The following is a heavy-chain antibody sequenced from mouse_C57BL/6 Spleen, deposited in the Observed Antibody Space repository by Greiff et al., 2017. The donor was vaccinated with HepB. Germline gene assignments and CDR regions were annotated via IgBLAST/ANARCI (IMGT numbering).Heavy chain of an antibody. CDR3: EVAYYSNYEAMDY. D-gene: IGHD2-5*01. V-gene: IGHV1-61*01. J-gene: IGHJ4*01. Sequence: VQLQQPGAELVRPGSSVKLSCKASGYTFTSYWMDWVKQRPGQGLEWIGNIYPSDSETHYNQKFKDKATLTVDKSSSTAYMQLSSLTSEDSAVYYCEVAYYSNYEAMDYWGQGTSVTVSS. CDR2: IYPSDSET. CDR1: GYTFTSYW.